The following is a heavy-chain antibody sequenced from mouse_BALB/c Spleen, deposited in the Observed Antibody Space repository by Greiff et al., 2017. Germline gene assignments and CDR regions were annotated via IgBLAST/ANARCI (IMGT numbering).Heavy chain of an antibody. V-gene: IGHV1-77*01. CDR2: IYPGSGNT. Sequence: QVQLQQSGAELARPGASVKLSCKASGYTFTDYYINWVKQRTGQGLEWIGEIYPGSGNTYYNEKFKGKATLTADKSSSTAYMQLSSLTSEDSAVYFCARFDYDGRFDYWGQGTTLTVSS. CDR3: ARFDYDGRFDY. J-gene: IGHJ2*01. CDR1: GYTFTDYY. D-gene: IGHD2-4*01.